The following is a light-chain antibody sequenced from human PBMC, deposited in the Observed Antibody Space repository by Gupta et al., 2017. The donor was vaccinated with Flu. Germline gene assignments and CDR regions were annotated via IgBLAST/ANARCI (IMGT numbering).Light chain of an antibody. Sequence: ERATLSCRASQGVGSHLAWYQQKPGQAPRLLIYEASNRATGIPARFSGSGSGTDFTLTISSLEPEDFAVYYCQQRSNWSTRTFGQGTKVEI. CDR1: QGVGSH. V-gene: IGKV3-11*01. CDR2: EAS. CDR3: QQRSNWSTRT. J-gene: IGKJ1*01.